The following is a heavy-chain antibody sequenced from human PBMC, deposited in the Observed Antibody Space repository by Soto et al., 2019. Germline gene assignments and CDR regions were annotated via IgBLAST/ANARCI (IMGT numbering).Heavy chain of an antibody. D-gene: IGHD5-18*01. CDR3: ARVRRGYSYGYIYYFDY. J-gene: IGHJ4*02. CDR2: IYYSGST. V-gene: IGHV4-59*01. CDR1: GGSISSYY. Sequence: QVQLQESGPGLVKPSETLSLTCTVSGGSISSYYWSWIRQPPGKGLEWIGYIYYSGSTNYNPSLKSRVTISVDTSKNQFSLKLSSVTAANTAVYYRARVRRGYSYGYIYYFDYWGQGTLVTVSS.